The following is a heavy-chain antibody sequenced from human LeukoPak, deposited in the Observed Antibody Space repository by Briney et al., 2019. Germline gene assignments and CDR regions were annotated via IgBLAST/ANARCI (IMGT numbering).Heavy chain of an antibody. CDR3: ARGRFGGNGDY. CDR2: IYYSGST. J-gene: IGHJ4*02. CDR1: GGSISSYY. Sequence: PSETLSLTCTVSGGSISSYYWSWIRQPPGKGLGWIGYIYYSGSTNYNPSLKSRVTISVDTSKNQFSLKLSSVTAADTAVYYCARGRFGGNGDYWGQGTLVTVSS. D-gene: IGHD4-23*01. V-gene: IGHV4-59*12.